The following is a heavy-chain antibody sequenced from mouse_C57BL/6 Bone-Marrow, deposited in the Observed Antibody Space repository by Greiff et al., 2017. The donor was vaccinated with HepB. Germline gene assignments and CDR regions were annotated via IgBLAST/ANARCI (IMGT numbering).Heavy chain of an antibody. CDR3: ARSGDYDAMDY. D-gene: IGHD3-1*01. CDR2: IDPSDSYT. CDR1: GYTFTSYW. V-gene: IGHV1-69*01. Sequence: VQLQQPGAELVMPGASVKLSCKASGYTFTSYWMHWVKQRPGQGLEWIGEIDPSDSYTNYNQKFKGKSTLTVDKSSSTAYMQLSSLTSEDSAVYDCARSGDYDAMDYWGQGTSVTVSS. J-gene: IGHJ4*01.